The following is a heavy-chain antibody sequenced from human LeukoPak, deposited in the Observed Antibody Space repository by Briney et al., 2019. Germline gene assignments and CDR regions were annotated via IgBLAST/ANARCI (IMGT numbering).Heavy chain of an antibody. CDR1: GYTFTSYD. V-gene: IGHV1-8*03. CDR3: ARGRGGYCSSTSCYEFDI. CDR2: MNPNSGNT. D-gene: IGHD2-2*03. J-gene: IGHJ3*02. Sequence: ASVKVSCKASGYTFTSYDINWVRQATGQGLEWMGWMNPNSGNTGYAQKFQGRVTITRNTSISTAYMELSSLRSEDTAVYYCARGRGGYCSSTSCYEFDIWGQGTMVTVSS.